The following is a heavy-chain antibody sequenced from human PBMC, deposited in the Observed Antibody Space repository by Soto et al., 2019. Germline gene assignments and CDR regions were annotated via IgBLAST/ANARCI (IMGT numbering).Heavy chain of an antibody. Sequence: VQLVESGGGLVQPGGSLRRSCAASGFTFSSYPMHWVRQAPGKGLEYVSAISTNGDSTFYANSVKGRFTISRDNSKNTLYLQMGSLRAEDMGVYYCAREGMSRPRWVFDYWGQGTLVTASS. D-gene: IGHD6-13*01. CDR3: AREGMSRPRWVFDY. J-gene: IGHJ4*02. V-gene: IGHV3-64*01. CDR2: ISTNGDST. CDR1: GFTFSSYP.